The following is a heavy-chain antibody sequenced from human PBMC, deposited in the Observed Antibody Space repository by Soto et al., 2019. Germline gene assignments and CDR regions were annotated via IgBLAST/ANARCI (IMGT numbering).Heavy chain of an antibody. Sequence: ASVKVSCKASGYTFTSYYIHCVRQAPGQGLEWMGVINPSGGSTSYAQKFQGRVTMTRDTSTSTVYMELSSLRAEDTAVYYCAKEERHSGYIIDYWGQGTVVTVSS. J-gene: IGHJ4*02. CDR2: INPSGGST. CDR3: AKEERHSGYIIDY. D-gene: IGHD5-12*01. V-gene: IGHV1-46*01. CDR1: GYTFTSYY.